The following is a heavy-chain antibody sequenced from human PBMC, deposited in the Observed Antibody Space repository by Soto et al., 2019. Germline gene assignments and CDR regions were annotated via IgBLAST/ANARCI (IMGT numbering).Heavy chain of an antibody. CDR2: ISSSSSYI. D-gene: IGHD2-2*01. J-gene: IGHJ6*04. CDR3: ARPNSGYQLLYYYYGMDV. V-gene: IGHV3-21*01. CDR1: GFTFSSYS. Sequence: EVQLVESGGGLVKPGGSLRLSCAASGFTFSSYSRNWVRQAPGKGLEWVSSISSSSSYIYYADSVKGRFTISRDNAKTSLYLQMNSLRAEDTAVYYCARPNSGYQLLYYYYGMDVWGNGTTVTVSS.